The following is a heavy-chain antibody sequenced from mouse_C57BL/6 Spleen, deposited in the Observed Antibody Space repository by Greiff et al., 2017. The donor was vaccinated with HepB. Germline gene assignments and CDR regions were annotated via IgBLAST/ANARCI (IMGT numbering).Heavy chain of an antibody. J-gene: IGHJ2*01. Sequence: EVQLQQSGAELVRPGSSVKMSCKTSGYTFTSYGINWVKQRPGQGLEWIGYIYIGNGYTVYNEKFKGKATLTSHTSSSTAYMQLSSLTSEDSAIYFCARKGNSGYFDYWGQGTTLTVSS. V-gene: IGHV1-58*01. CDR2: IYIGNGYT. CDR1: GYTFTSYG. CDR3: ARKGNSGYFDY.